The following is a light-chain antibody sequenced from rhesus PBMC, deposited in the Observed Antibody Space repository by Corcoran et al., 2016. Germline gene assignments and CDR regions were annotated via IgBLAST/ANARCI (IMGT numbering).Light chain of an antibody. CDR3: MQALEFPFT. J-gene: IGKJ3*01. CDR2: EGS. CDR1: QSLLDSEDGNTS. Sequence: DIVMTQTPLSLPVTPGEPASISCRSSQSLLDSEDGNTSLAWYLQKPGQSPQLLIYEGSTRASGVPYRVSGSGSDTDFTLKISRVEAEDVGVYYCMQALEFPFTFGPGTKLDIK. V-gene: IGKV2-104*01.